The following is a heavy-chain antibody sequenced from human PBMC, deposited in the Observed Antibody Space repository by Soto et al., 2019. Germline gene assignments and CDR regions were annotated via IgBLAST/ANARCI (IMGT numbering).Heavy chain of an antibody. V-gene: IGHV3-11*05. CDR3: ARDHYGPGWFDP. CDR2: ISSSSSYT. D-gene: IGHD3-10*01. Sequence: GGSLRLSCAASGFTFSDDYMSWIRQAPGKGLEWVSYISSSSSYTNYADSVKGRFTISRDNAKNSLYLQMNSLRAEDTAVYYCARDHYGPGWFDPWGQGTLVTVSS. J-gene: IGHJ5*02. CDR1: GFTFSDDY.